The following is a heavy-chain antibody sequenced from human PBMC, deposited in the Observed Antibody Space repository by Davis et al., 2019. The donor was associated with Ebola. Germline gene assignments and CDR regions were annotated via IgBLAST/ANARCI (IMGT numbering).Heavy chain of an antibody. CDR2: INHSGST. CDR3: ARGPRWLRSHFDY. V-gene: IGHV4-34*01. CDR1: GGSFSGYY. J-gene: IGHJ4*02. D-gene: IGHD5-12*01. Sequence: MPSETLSLTCAVYGGSFSGYYWSWIRQPLGKGLEWIGEINHSGSTNYNPSLKSRVTISVDTSKNQFSLKLSSVTAADTAVYYCARGPRWLRSHFDYWGQGTLVTVSS.